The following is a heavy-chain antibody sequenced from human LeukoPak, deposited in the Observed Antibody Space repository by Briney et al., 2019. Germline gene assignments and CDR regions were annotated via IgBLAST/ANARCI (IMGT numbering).Heavy chain of an antibody. CDR3: ARDPLRYFDWYNPYYFDY. CDR2: ISAYNGNT. CDR1: GYTFTSYG. Sequence: ASVKVSCKASGYTFTSYGISWVRQAPGQGLEWMGWISAYNGNTNYAQKLQGRVTMTTDTSTSTAYMELRSLRSDDTAVYYCARDPLRYFDWYNPYYFDYWGQGTLVTVSS. J-gene: IGHJ4*02. D-gene: IGHD3-9*01. V-gene: IGHV1-18*01.